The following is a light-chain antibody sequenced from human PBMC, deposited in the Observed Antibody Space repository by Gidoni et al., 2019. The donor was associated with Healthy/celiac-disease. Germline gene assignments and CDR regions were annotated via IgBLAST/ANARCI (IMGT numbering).Light chain of an antibody. CDR3: MQALQTPPAWT. Sequence: DIEMTQSPLSLPVTPGEPASISCRSSQSLLHSNGYNYLDWYLQKPGQSPQLLIYLGSNRASGVPDRFSGSGSGTDFTLKISRVEAEDVGVYYCMQALQTPPAWTFGQGTKVEIK. V-gene: IGKV2-28*01. CDR1: QSLLHSNGYNY. CDR2: LGS. J-gene: IGKJ1*01.